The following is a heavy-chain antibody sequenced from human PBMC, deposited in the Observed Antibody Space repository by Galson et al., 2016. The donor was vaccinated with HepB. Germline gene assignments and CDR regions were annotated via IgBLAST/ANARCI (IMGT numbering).Heavy chain of an antibody. J-gene: IGHJ6*02. CDR2: VHFSGRT. Sequence: SETLSLTCTVSGDSTTNDYWSWIWLRQPPGKGLEWIGYVHFSGRTDYSPSLKSRVAISLDTSKDQFSLKVTSVTAADTAVYYCAREAGRLGDGQIDVWGQGTTVTVSS. CDR3: AREAGRLGDGQIDV. D-gene: IGHD3-16*01. CDR1: GDSTTNDY. V-gene: IGHV4-59*01.